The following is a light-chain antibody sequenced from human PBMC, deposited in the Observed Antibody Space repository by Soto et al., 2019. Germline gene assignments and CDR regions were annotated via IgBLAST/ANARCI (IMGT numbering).Light chain of an antibody. CDR2: EVT. CDR3: SSYTSSSGYV. CDR1: STDVGSNNR. Sequence: QSVLTQPASVSGSPGQAVTISCTGTSTDVGSNNRVSWYQQPPGTAPKLMIYEVTNRPSGVPDRFSGSKSGNTASLTISGLQADDEADYYCSSYTSSSGYVFGTGTKVTVL. V-gene: IGLV2-18*02. J-gene: IGLJ1*01.